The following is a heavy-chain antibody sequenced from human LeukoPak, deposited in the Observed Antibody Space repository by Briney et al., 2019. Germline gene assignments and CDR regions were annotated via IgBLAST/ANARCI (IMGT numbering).Heavy chain of an antibody. D-gene: IGHD5-18*01. V-gene: IGHV4-59*01. CDR3: ARGGRYSYGFLGPYGMDV. CDR1: GGSISGYY. J-gene: IGHJ6*02. CDR2: IYNSGIT. Sequence: SETLSLTCTVSGGSISGYYWTWIRQLPGKGLGWIGYIYNSGITNYNPSLKSRVTISVDTSKNQFSLKLSSVTAADTAVYYCARGGRYSYGFLGPYGMDVWGQGTTVTAS.